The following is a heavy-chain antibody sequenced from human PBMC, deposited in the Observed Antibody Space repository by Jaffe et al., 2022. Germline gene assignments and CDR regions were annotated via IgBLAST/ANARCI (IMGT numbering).Heavy chain of an antibody. J-gene: IGHJ4*02. D-gene: IGHD3-10*01. CDR1: GFTFNDYA. V-gene: IGHV3-9*01. CDR3: TKDIRALLSHFES. CDR2: INWNGGSV. Sequence: EVQLVESGGGLVQPGRSLRLSCVAAGFTFNDYAMHWVRRVPGKGLEWVSGINWNGGSVGYADSVKGRFITSRDNAKNSLFLQMNDLRPEDTALYYCTKDIRALLSHFESWGQGILVTVSS.